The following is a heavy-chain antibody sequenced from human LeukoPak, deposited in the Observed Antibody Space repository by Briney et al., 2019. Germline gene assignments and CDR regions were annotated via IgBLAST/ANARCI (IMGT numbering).Heavy chain of an antibody. J-gene: IGHJ4*02. V-gene: IGHV4-30-4*01. CDR2: IYYSGST. CDR1: GGSISSGDYS. D-gene: IGHD3-22*01. CDR3: ARGVSGYTVSFDY. Sequence: SQTLSLTCTVSGGSISSGDYSWSWIRQPPGKGLEWIGYIYYSGSTYYNPSLKSRVTISVDTSKNQFSLKLTSVTAADTAVYYCARGVSGYTVSFDYWGQGTLVTVSS.